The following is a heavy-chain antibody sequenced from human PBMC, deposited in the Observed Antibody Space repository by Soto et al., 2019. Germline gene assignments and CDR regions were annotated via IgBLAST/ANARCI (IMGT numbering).Heavy chain of an antibody. CDR1: GYTFTSYA. V-gene: IGHV1-3*01. Sequence: GASVKVSCKASGYTFTSYAMHWVRQAPGQRLEWMGWINAGNGNTKYSQKFQGRVTITRDTSASTAYMELSSLRSEDTAVYYCARDGDSSGYYPRYYFDYWGQGTLVTVSS. J-gene: IGHJ4*02. CDR3: ARDGDSSGYYPRYYFDY. D-gene: IGHD3-22*01. CDR2: INAGNGNT.